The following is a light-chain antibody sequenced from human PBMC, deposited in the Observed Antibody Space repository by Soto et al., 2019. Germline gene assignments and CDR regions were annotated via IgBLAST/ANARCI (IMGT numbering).Light chain of an antibody. J-gene: IGLJ1*01. Sequence: QSVLTQPASVSGSPGQSITISCTGTSSDVGNSDYVSWYQQHPGKVPKLMIYDVSNRPSGVSNRFSGSKSGNTASLTISGLQGEDEAEDYCISFTTRATYVFGTGTKLTVL. V-gene: IGLV2-14*01. CDR3: ISFTTRATYV. CDR2: DVS. CDR1: SSDVGNSDY.